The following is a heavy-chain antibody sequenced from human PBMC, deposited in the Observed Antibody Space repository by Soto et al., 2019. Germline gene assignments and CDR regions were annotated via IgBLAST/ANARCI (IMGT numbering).Heavy chain of an antibody. D-gene: IGHD3-3*01. Sequence: ASVKVSCKASGYTFTSYGISWVRQAPGQGLEWMGWISAYNGNTNYAQKLQGRVTMTTDTSTSTAYMELRSLRSDDTAVYYCAREPQFWSGLHYYYGMDVWGQGTTVTVSS. V-gene: IGHV1-18*01. CDR3: AREPQFWSGLHYYYGMDV. CDR1: GYTFTSYG. J-gene: IGHJ6*02. CDR2: ISAYNGNT.